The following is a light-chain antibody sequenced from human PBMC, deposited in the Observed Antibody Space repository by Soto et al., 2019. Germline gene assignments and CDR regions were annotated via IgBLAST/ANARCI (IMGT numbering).Light chain of an antibody. CDR2: DAS. CDR1: QSLSNF. CDR3: QQRSNLFT. J-gene: IGKJ3*01. V-gene: IGKV3-11*01. Sequence: EIVLTQSPATLSLSPGERATLSCRASQSLSNFLAWYQQKPGQAPRLLIYDASNRATGIPVRFSGSGSGTDFTLTISSLEPEEFAVYYGQQRSNLFTFGPGTTVEIK.